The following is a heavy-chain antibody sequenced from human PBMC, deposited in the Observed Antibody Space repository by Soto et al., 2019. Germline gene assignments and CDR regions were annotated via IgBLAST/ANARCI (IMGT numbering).Heavy chain of an antibody. CDR1: GFTFSSYA. J-gene: IGHJ4*02. CDR3: ARPLDLKDDYGDYGLDY. D-gene: IGHD4-17*01. V-gene: IGHV3-30-3*01. CDR2: ISYDGSNK. Sequence: GGSLRLSCAASGFTFSSYAMHWVRQAPGKGLEWVAVISYDGSNKYYADSVKGRFTISRDNSKNTLYLQMNSLRAEDTAVYYCARPLDLKDDYGDYGLDYWGQGTLVTVSS.